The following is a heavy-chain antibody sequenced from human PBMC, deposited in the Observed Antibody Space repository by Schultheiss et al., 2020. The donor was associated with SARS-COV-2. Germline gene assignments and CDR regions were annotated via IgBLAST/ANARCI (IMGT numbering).Heavy chain of an antibody. CDR3: AHSAYYDSSPGFDY. J-gene: IGHJ4*02. CDR2: IYWDDDK. D-gene: IGHD3-22*01. CDR1: WFSLSTSGVG. V-gene: IGHV2-5*02. Sequence: SGPTLVKPTQTLTLTCTVSWFSLSTSGVGVGWIRQPPGKALEWLALIYWDDDKRYSPSLKSRLTITKDTSKNQVVLTMTNMDPVDTATYYCAHSAYYDSSPGFDYWGQGTLVTVSS.